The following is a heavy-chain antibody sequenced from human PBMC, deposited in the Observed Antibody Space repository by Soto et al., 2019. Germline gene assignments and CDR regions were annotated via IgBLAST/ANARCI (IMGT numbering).Heavy chain of an antibody. CDR2: INAHSGGT. CDR1: GFSFTGYY. J-gene: IGHJ5*02. CDR3: AKDLTRQLAYWLDP. V-gene: IGHV1-2*02. D-gene: IGHD6-6*01. Sequence: ASVKVSCKASGFSFTGYYIHWLRQAPGQGLEWMGWINAHSGGTEYAQKFQGRVTLTRDTSIATAYLTLTSLTSDDTALYYCAKDLTRQLAYWLDPWGQGTQVTVS.